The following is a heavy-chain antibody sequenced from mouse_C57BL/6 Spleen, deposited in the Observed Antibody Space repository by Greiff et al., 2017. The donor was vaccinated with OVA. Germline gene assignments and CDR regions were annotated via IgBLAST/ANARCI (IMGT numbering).Heavy chain of an antibody. D-gene: IGHD1-1*01. CDR3: AYYSSSRGAMDY. J-gene: IGHJ4*01. Sequence: VQLQQSGPVLVKPGASVKMSCKASGYTFTDYYMNWVKQSHGKSLEWMGVINPYNGGPSYNQKFKGKATLTVDKSTSTAYMELNSLTSEDSAVYYCAYYSSSRGAMDYWGQGTSVTVSS. CDR2: INPYNGGP. CDR1: GYTFTDYY. V-gene: IGHV1-19*01.